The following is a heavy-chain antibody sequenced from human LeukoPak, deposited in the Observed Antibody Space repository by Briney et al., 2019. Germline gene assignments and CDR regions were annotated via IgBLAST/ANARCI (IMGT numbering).Heavy chain of an antibody. Sequence: SQTLSLTCTVSGGSISSGSYYWSWIRQPAGKGLEWIGRIYTSGSTNYNPSLKSRVTISVDTAKKQFSLKLSSVTAADTAVYYCARRNRYSGSYGAFDIWGQGTMVTVSS. D-gene: IGHD1-26*01. CDR3: ARRNRYSGSYGAFDI. J-gene: IGHJ3*02. CDR1: GGSISSGSYY. V-gene: IGHV4-61*02. CDR2: IYTSGST.